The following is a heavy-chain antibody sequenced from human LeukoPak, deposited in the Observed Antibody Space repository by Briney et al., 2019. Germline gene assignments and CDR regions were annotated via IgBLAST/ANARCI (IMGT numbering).Heavy chain of an antibody. J-gene: IGHJ4*02. CDR1: GFTFSFYA. CDR2: ITSSGNTT. D-gene: IGHD2-15*01. CDR3: AKEGSQDIVVVVAATYFDY. V-gene: IGHV3-23*01. Sequence: GGSLRLSCAASGFTFSFYAMSWVRQAPGKGLEWVAGITSSGNTTYYADPVKGRFTISRDNSRNILYLQMNSLRAEDTAVYYCAKEGSQDIVVVVAATYFDYWGQGTLVTVSS.